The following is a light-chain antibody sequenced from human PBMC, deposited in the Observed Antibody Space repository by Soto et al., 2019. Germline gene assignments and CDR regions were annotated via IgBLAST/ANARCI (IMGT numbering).Light chain of an antibody. CDR2: AAS. J-gene: IGKJ3*01. CDR3: QPHNGR. CDR1: QSLSTW. Sequence: DIQMTQSPSTLSASVGDRVTITCRASQSLSTWLAWYQQKPGMAHKALIYAASNLESGVPSRFSGSGSGTEFTLTISRLQPDDFATYYCQPHNGRFGPGTKVDI. V-gene: IGKV1-5*01.